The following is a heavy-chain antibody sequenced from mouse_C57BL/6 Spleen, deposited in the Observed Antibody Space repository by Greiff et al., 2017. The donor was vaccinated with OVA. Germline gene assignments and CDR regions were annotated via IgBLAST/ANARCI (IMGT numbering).Heavy chain of an antibody. V-gene: IGHV1-26*01. CDR2: INPNNGGT. CDR3: ARIQDYAMDY. CDR1: GYTFTDYY. J-gene: IGHJ4*01. Sequence: VQLQQSGPELVKPGASVKISCKASGYTFTDYYMNWVKQSHGKSLEWIGDINPNNGGTSYNQKFKGKATLTVDKSSSTAYMELRSLTSEDSADYYCARIQDYAMDYWGQGTTVTVSS.